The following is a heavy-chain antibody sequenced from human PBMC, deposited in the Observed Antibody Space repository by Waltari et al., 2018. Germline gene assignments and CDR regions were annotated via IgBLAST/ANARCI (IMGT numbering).Heavy chain of an antibody. CDR2: IYHSGST. J-gene: IGHJ4*02. D-gene: IGHD6-13*01. V-gene: IGHV4-38-2*01. Sequence: QVQLQESGPGLVKPSETLSLTCAVSGYSISSGYYWGWIRQPPGKGLEWIGSIYHSGSTYYNPSLKSRVTISVDTSKNQFSLKLSSVTAADTAVYYCARHPPPPSSSWSKGVDYWGQGTLVTVSS. CDR1: GYSISSGYY. CDR3: ARHPPPPSSSWSKGVDY.